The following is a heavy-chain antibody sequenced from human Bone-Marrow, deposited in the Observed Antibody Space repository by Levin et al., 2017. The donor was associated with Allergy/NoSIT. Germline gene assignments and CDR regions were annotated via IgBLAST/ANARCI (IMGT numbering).Heavy chain of an antibody. CDR2: MSYSVNT. V-gene: IGHV4-39*01. CDR3: ARRPRTDYSLESHWGSFDL. J-gene: IGHJ4*02. Sequence: PSETLSLTCTVSGASISSSNYFWGWIRQPPGKGLEWITSMSYSVNTYYNPSLKSRASISIDTSKNQFSLTLTSVTAADTAVFYCARRPRTDYSLESHWGSFDLWGQGTLVTVSS. D-gene: IGHD3-10*01. CDR1: GASISSSNYF.